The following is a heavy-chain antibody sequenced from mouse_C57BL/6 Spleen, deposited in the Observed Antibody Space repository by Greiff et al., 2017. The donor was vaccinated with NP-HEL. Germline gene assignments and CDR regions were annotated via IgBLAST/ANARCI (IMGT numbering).Heavy chain of an antibody. Sequence: QVQLQQPGAELVKPGASVKLSCKASGYTFTSYWMHWVKQRPGQGLEWIGMIHPNSGSTNYNEKFKSKATLTVDKSSSTAYMQLSSLTSEDSAVYYCASNDYGSSYEGYWGQGTTLTVSS. J-gene: IGHJ2*01. CDR2: IHPNSGST. V-gene: IGHV1-64*01. CDR1: GYTFTSYW. CDR3: ASNDYGSSYEGY. D-gene: IGHD1-1*01.